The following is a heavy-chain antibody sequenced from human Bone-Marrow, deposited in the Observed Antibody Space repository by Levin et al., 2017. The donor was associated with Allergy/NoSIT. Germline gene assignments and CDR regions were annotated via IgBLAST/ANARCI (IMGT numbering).Heavy chain of an antibody. V-gene: IGHV4-34*01. CDR1: GGYFSGYY. J-gene: IGHJ6*02. CDR2: INHSGTT. CDR3: ARWTSGHDILTGDYLGGGYYYYGMDV. Sequence: KASETLSLTCGVNGGYFSGYYWIWIRQPPGKGLEWIGEINHSGTTNYSPSLKSRVTISVDTPKKEFSLKLSSVTAADTAVYYCARWTSGHDILTGDYLGGGYYYYGMDVWGQGTTVIVSS. D-gene: IGHD3-9*01.